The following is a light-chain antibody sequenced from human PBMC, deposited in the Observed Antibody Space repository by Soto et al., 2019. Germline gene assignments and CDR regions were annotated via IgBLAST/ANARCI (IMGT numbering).Light chain of an antibody. CDR2: EVS. CDR1: SSDVGGYNA. CDR3: SSYTSSSTQV. Sequence: QSALTQPASVSGSPGQSITISCTGTSSDVGGYNAVSWYQQHPGKAPKLMIYEVSNRPSGVSNRFAGSKSGNTASLTISGLQAEDEDDYCCSSYTSSSTQVFGTGTKVTVL. J-gene: IGLJ1*01. V-gene: IGLV2-14*01.